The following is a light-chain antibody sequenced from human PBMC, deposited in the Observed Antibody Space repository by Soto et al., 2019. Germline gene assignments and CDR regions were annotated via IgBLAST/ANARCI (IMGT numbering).Light chain of an antibody. Sequence: QPVLTQPPSASGTPGQRVTISCSGSSSNIGSNTVNWYQQLPGTAPKLLIYSNNQRPSGVPDRFSGSKSGTSASLAISGLQSEDEADYYCAAWDDSIYVFGTGTKLTVL. CDR3: AAWDDSIYV. J-gene: IGLJ1*01. V-gene: IGLV1-44*01. CDR2: SNN. CDR1: SSNIGSNT.